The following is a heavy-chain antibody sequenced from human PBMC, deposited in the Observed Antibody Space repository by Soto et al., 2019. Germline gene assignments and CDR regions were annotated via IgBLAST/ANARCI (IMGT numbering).Heavy chain of an antibody. CDR3: AKWGLTTRPGQSHAFGGGMAV. V-gene: IGHV5-51*01. Sequence: GESLKISCKDFGYSFASYYIAWVRQMPGKGLEWMGIIHPGDSDIRHSPSFQGQVTISADKSINTAYLQWSSLKASDTAMYYCAKWGLTTRPGQSHAFGGGMAVWGQGTTVTVSS. CDR1: GYSFASYY. D-gene: IGHD3-16*01. CDR2: IHPGDSDI. J-gene: IGHJ6*02.